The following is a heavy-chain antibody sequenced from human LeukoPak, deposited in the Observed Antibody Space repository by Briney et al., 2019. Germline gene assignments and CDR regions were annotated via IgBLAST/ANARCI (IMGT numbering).Heavy chain of an antibody. V-gene: IGHV3-48*02. Sequence: PGGSLRLSCAASGFTFSSYSMNWVRQAPGKGLEWVSYISSSSTIYYADSVKGRFTISRDNDKNSLYLQMNSLRDEDTAVYYCARDLSGSYFWFDPWGQGTLVTVSS. D-gene: IGHD1-26*01. CDR3: ARDLSGSYFWFDP. CDR1: GFTFSSYS. J-gene: IGHJ5*02. CDR2: ISSSSTI.